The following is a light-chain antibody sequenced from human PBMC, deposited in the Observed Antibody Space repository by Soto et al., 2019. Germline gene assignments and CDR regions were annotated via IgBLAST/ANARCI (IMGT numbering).Light chain of an antibody. J-gene: IGKJ1*01. CDR2: GAS. CDR3: QQYGTSPRT. V-gene: IGKV3-20*01. Sequence: IVFTQSPCTLSLSPGESATLSCRASQSVSTNYLAWYQQKPGQAPRLLIYGASRRATGIPDRFSGSGSGTDFTLTISRLEPEDFEVYYCQQYGTSPRTFGNGNKVEIK. CDR1: QSVSTNY.